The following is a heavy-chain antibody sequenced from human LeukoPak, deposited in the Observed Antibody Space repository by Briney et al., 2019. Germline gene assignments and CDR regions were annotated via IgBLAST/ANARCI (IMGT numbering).Heavy chain of an antibody. J-gene: IGHJ6*03. CDR1: GGSISSSSYY. D-gene: IGHD3-3*01. CDR2: IYYSGST. V-gene: IGHV4-39*01. Sequence: PSETLPLTCTVSGGSISSSSYYWGWIRQPPGKGLEWTGSIYYSGSTYYNPSLKSRVTISVDTSKNQFSLKLNSVTAADTAVYYCAKSGVAYYYYYMDVWGKGTTVTVSS. CDR3: AKSGVAYYYYYMDV.